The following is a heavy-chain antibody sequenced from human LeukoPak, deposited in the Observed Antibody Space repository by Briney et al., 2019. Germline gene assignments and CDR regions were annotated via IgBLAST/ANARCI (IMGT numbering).Heavy chain of an antibody. V-gene: IGHV3-15*01. Sequence: GGSLRLSCAASGFTFSNAWMSWVRQAPGKGLEWVGRIKSKTDGGTTDYAAPVKGRFTISRDDSKNTLYLQMNSLKTEDTAVYYCARDPQSSEVWGHSSGWYGWGQGTLVTVSS. J-gene: IGHJ4*02. CDR2: IKSKTDGGTT. D-gene: IGHD6-19*01. CDR3: ARDPQSSEVWGHSSGWYG. CDR1: GFTFSNAW.